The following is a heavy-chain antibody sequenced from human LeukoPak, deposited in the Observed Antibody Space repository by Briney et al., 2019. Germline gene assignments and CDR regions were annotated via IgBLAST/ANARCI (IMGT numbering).Heavy chain of an antibody. J-gene: IGHJ6*04. CDR2: EWFDGSKK. CDR1: GFTFSSFG. Sequence: GGSLRLSCRPSGFTFSSFGMHWVRQAPGKGLEWVALEWFDGSKKFYGDPVKGRFTISRDSSKDTLYLQMNTLRAEDTAVYYCASRPRAPDVWGKGTTVTVSS. CDR3: ASRPRAPDV. V-gene: IGHV3-33*01.